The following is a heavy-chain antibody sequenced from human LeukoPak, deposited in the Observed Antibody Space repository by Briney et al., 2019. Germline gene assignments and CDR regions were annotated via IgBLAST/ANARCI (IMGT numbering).Heavy chain of an antibody. V-gene: IGHV3-21*06. CDR2: ISSNSRYI. CDR3: ARVAEAAAFDS. Sequence: PGGSLRLSCAASGFTFSSYSMNWVRQAPGKGLEWVSSISSNSRYIYYADSMRGRFTLSRDNAKHSLYLQMNSLKPEDTAVYYCARVAEAAAFDSWGQGTLVTVSS. D-gene: IGHD6-13*01. CDR1: GFTFSSYS. J-gene: IGHJ4*02.